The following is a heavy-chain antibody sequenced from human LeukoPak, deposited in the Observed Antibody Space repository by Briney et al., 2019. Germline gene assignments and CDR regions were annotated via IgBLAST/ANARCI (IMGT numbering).Heavy chain of an antibody. D-gene: IGHD6-6*01. V-gene: IGHV3-21*01. CDR1: GFTFSSYS. Sequence: GGSLRLSCAASGFTFSSYSMNWVRQAPGKGLEWVSSISSSSSYIYSADSVKGRLTISRDNAKNSLYLQMNSLRAEDTAVYYCARARLGGIAARPDFQHWGQGTLVTVSS. CDR2: ISSSSSYI. J-gene: IGHJ1*01. CDR3: ARARLGGIAARPDFQH.